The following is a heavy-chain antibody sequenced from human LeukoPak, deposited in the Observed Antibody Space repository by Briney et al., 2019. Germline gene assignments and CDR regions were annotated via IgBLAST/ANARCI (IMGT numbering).Heavy chain of an antibody. J-gene: IGHJ4*02. CDR2: ITASGGST. D-gene: IGHD1/OR15-1a*01. CDR1: GFTFSSYA. CDR3: ADRQQYSFDY. Sequence: GGSLRLSCAASGFTFSSYAVSWVRQAPGKGLEWVSSITASGGSTSYADSVKGRFTISRDNSKNTLFLQMNYLRAEDTAVYFCADRQQYSFDYWGQGTLVTVSS. V-gene: IGHV3-23*01.